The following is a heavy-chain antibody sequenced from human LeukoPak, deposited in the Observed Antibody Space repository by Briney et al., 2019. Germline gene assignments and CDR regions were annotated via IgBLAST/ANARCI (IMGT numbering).Heavy chain of an antibody. CDR2: MALSGGPT. D-gene: IGHD1-26*01. J-gene: IGHJ5*02. CDR3: ARDFSLVVGASDS. Sequence: GGPLRLSCAASGFTFSSYAMHWVRRAPGRGLEWVSTMALSGGPTHYTDSVKGRFTISRDDSKNTLYLHINSLRVEDTAVYYCARDFSLVVGASDSWGQGTLVTVSS. CDR1: GFTFSSYA. V-gene: IGHV3-23*01.